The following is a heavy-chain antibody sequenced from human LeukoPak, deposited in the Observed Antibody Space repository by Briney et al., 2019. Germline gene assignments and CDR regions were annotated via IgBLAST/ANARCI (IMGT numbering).Heavy chain of an antibody. V-gene: IGHV4-39*01. CDR1: GGSISSSSYY. CDR2: IYYSGST. J-gene: IGHJ6*02. D-gene: IGHD3-3*01. CDR3: ASTYYDFWSGYYSNRRGGQYYYYYGMDV. Sequence: SETLSLTCTVSGGSISSSSYYWGWIRQPPGKGLEWIGSIYYSGSTYYNPSLKSRVTISVDTSKNQFSLKLSSVTAADTAVYYCASTYYDFWSGYYSNRRGGQYYYYYGMDVWGQGTTVTVSS.